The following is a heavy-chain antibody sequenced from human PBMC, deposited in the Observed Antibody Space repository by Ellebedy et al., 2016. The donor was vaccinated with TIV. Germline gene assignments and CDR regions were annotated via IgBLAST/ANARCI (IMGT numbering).Heavy chain of an antibody. CDR1: GYTFTSYY. D-gene: IGHD2-21*02. CDR3: ARSFSDLVVTAISV. V-gene: IGHV1-46*01. J-gene: IGHJ4*02. CDR2: IDPRGGST. Sequence: AASVKVSCKSSGYTFTSYYMHWVRQAPGQGLEWMGIIDPRGGSTSYAPKFQDRVTITRDTSASTLYMHLTSLTSDDTAVYYCARSFSDLVVTAISVWGQGTLVTVSS.